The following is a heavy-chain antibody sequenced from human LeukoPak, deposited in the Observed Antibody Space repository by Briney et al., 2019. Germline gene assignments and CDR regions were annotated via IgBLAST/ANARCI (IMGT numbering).Heavy chain of an antibody. CDR3: AREDD. Sequence: PGGSLRLSCSASGFTFSRYAMHWVRQAPGKGLEYVSAISTNGGVTYYADSVKGRFTISRDNSKDTLYLQMDSLRPEDTAVYYCAREDDWGQGTLVTVSS. CDR2: ISTNGGVT. CDR1: GFTFSRYA. V-gene: IGHV3-64*04. J-gene: IGHJ4*02.